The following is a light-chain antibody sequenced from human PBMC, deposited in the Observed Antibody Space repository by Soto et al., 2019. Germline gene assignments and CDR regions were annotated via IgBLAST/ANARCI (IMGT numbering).Light chain of an antibody. CDR1: SSDVGGYNY. V-gene: IGLV2-11*01. J-gene: IGLJ1*01. Sequence: QSALTHPRSVSGSPGQSVTIPCTGTSSDVGGYNYVSWYQQHPGKAPKLMIYDVSKRPSGVPDRFSGSKSGNTASLTISGLQAEDEADYYCCSYAGSYTHVFGTGTKVTVL. CDR3: CSYAGSYTHV. CDR2: DVS.